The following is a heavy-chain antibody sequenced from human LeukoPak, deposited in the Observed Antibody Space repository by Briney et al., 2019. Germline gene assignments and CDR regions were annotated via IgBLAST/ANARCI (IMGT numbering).Heavy chain of an antibody. J-gene: IGHJ4*02. V-gene: IGHV4-39*07. Sequence: SETLSLTCTVSGGSISRSYYYWGWIRQPPGKGLEWIGGIYYSGSTYYNPSLKSRVTISVDTSKNQFSLKLSSVTAADTAIYYCARDRSSWYQNPVYNFDSWGQGTLVTVSS. CDR2: IYYSGST. CDR3: ARDRSSWYQNPVYNFDS. CDR1: GGSISRSYYY. D-gene: IGHD6-13*01.